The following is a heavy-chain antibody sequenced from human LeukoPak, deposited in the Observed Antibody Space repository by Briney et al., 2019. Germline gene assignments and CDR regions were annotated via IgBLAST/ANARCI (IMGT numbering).Heavy chain of an antibody. V-gene: IGHV1-18*01. Sequence: GASVIVSCKASGYTFTSYGISWVRQAPGQGLEWMGWISAYNGNTNYAQKLQGRVTMTTDTFTSTAYMELRSLRSDDTAVYYCARSPYMAVAGPCNYWGQGTLVTVSS. CDR3: ARSPYMAVAGPCNY. J-gene: IGHJ4*02. CDR2: ISAYNGNT. D-gene: IGHD6-19*01. CDR1: GYTFTSYG.